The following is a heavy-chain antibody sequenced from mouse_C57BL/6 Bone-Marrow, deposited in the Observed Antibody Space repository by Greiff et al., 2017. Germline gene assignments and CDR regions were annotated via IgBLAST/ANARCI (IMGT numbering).Heavy chain of an antibody. CDR1: GYTFTSYG. CDR2: IYPRSGNT. D-gene: IGHD1-1*01. CDR3: ARTRLRYPCDY. V-gene: IGHV1-81*01. J-gene: IGHJ2*01. Sequence: VMLVESGAELARPGASVKLSCKASGYTFTSYGISWVKQRTGQGLEWIGEIYPRSGNTYYNEKFKGKATLTADKSSSTAYMELRSLTSEDSAVYFCARTRLRYPCDYWGQGTTLTVSS.